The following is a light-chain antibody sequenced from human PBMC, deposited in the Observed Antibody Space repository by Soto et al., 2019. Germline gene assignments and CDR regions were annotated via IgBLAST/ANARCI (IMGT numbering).Light chain of an antibody. Sequence: QSVLTQPPSASGAPGQWVIISCSGSSSNIGSNYVYWYQQLPGTAPKLLIYRNNQRRSGVPDRFSGSKSGTSVSLAISGLRSEDEADYYCAAWDDSLSGVLFGGGTKLTVL. CDR3: AAWDDSLSGVL. V-gene: IGLV1-47*01. CDR1: SSNIGSNY. CDR2: RNN. J-gene: IGLJ2*01.